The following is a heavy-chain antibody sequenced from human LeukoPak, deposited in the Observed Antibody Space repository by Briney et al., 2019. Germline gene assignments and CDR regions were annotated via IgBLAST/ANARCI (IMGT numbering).Heavy chain of an antibody. CDR2: IYYSGST. Sequence: SETLSLTCTVSGGSVSSGGYYWSWIRQHPGKGLEWIGYIYYSGSTYYNPSLKSRVTISVDTSKNQFSLKLSSVTAADTAVYYCARDYSGYDRSVLGAFDPWGQGTLVTVSS. CDR3: ARDYSGYDRSVLGAFDP. D-gene: IGHD5-12*01. V-gene: IGHV4-31*03. CDR1: GGSVSSGGYY. J-gene: IGHJ5*02.